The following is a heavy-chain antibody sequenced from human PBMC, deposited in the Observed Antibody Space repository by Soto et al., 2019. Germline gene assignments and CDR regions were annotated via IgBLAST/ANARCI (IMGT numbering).Heavy chain of an antibody. V-gene: IGHV3-9*01. CDR1: GFTFHNYA. CDR3: AKDPYDSVTGYNNWFDP. CDR2: ISWNSGNI. J-gene: IGHJ5*02. Sequence: EVQLVESGGALVQPGRSLRLSCAASGFTFHNYAMHWVRQAPGKGLEWVAGISWNSGNIDFGDSVKGRFTISRDNAKNSLYLQMNSLRPEDTAVYYCAKDPYDSVTGYNNWFDPWGQGTLVTVSS. D-gene: IGHD3-9*01.